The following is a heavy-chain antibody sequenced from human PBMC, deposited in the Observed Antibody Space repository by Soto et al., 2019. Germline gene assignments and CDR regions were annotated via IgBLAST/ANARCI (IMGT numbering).Heavy chain of an antibody. V-gene: IGHV3-23*01. CDR3: AKDRFGIVGPVDY. CDR2: ISGSGGDT. CDR1: GLIFSDYA. J-gene: IGHJ4*02. D-gene: IGHD1-26*01. Sequence: GGSLRLSCAASGLIFSDYAMSWVRQAPGKGLECVACISGSGGDTFYADSVKGRFTISRDNSKNTLSLHMNSLRVDDTAVYFCAKDRFGIVGPVDYWGQGTLVTVSS.